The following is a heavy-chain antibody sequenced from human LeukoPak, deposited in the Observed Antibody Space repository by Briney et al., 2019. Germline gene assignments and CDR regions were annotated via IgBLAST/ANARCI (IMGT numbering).Heavy chain of an antibody. CDR1: GETISSSFYY. Sequence: SETLSLTCTVSGETISSSFYYWTWIRQPAGKGLEWIGRIYTSGSTNYNPSLKSRVTMSVDTSKNQFSLKLSSVTAADTAVYYCARMDGSILDPWGQGTLVTVSS. V-gene: IGHV4-61*02. CDR3: ARMDGSILDP. J-gene: IGHJ5*02. D-gene: IGHD3-10*01. CDR2: IYTSGST.